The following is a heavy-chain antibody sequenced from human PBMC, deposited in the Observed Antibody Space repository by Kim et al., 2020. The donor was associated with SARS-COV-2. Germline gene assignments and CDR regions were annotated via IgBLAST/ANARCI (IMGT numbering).Heavy chain of an antibody. CDR3: ARAKLYYYDIGDI. CDR1: GGTFSSYA. Sequence: SVKVSCKASGGTFSSYAISWVRQAPGQGLEWMGRIIPILGIANYAQKFQGRVTITADKSTSTAYMELSSLRSEDTAVYYCARAKLYYYDIGDIWGQGTMVTVSS. V-gene: IGHV1-69*04. CDR2: IIPILGIA. D-gene: IGHD3-22*01. J-gene: IGHJ3*02.